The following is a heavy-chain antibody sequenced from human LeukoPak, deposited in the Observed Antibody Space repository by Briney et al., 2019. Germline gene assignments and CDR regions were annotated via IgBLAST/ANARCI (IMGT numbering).Heavy chain of an antibody. J-gene: IGHJ6*02. CDR3: ASRVIRFLENPEYYYYGMDV. D-gene: IGHD3-3*01. Sequence: GGSLRLSCAASGFTFSSYTMHWIRQAPGKGLEWVSSISGSNSYIFYADSVKGRFTVSRDNAKDSLYLQMNSLRAEDTAVYYCASRVIRFLENPEYYYYGMDVWGQGTTVTVSS. CDR1: GFTFSSYT. V-gene: IGHV3-21*01. CDR2: ISGSNSYI.